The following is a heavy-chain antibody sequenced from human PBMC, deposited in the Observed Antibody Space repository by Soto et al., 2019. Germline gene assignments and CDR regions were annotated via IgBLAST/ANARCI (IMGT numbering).Heavy chain of an antibody. CDR2: IGRSSSYT. Sequence: PGGSLILSCAAAGFPISAYGMHWVRQAPGKGLEWVSYIGRSSSYTNYADSVKGRFTISRDNAKNSLDLQMNSLRAEDTAVYYCARDADILTGSDAFDIWGQGTMVTVSS. D-gene: IGHD3-9*01. CDR1: GFPISAYG. V-gene: IGHV3-11*05. J-gene: IGHJ3*02. CDR3: ARDADILTGSDAFDI.